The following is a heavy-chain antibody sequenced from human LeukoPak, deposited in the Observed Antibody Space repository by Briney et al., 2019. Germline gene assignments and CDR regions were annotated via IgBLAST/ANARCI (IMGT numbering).Heavy chain of an antibody. CDR3: ARGEDDILTGSMYY. J-gene: IGHJ4*02. CDR2: INHSGST. CDR1: GGSFSGYY. V-gene: IGHV4-34*01. D-gene: IGHD3-9*01. Sequence: KPSETLSLTCAVYGGSFSGYYWSWIRQPPGKGLEWIGEINHSGSTNYNPSLKSRVTISVGTSKNQFSLKLSSVTAADTAVYYCARGEDDILTGSMYYWGQGTLVTVSS.